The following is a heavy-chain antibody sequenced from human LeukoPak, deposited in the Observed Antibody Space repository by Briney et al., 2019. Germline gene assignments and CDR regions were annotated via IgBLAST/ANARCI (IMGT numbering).Heavy chain of an antibody. D-gene: IGHD5-12*01. CDR2: IGTSGRPT. CDR1: GFTFSSYE. CDR3: ARKRWSGYDFDY. V-gene: IGHV3-48*03. Sequence: GGSLRLSCAPSGFTFSSYEMSWVRQAPGKGLEWLSHIGTSGRPTLYADSVRGRFTISRDNTENSLYLQLNSLRAEDTAVYYCARKRWSGYDFDYWGQGTLVTVSS. J-gene: IGHJ4*02.